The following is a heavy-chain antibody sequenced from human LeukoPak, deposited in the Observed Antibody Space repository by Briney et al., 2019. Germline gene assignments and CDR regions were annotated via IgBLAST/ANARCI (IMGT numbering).Heavy chain of an antibody. V-gene: IGHV3-23*01. D-gene: IGHD4-17*01. CDR1: GFTFSSYG. CDR3: AKDRGDYTNWFDP. Sequence: QTGGSLRLSCVASGFTFSSYGMSWVRQAPGKGLEWVSAISGSGGSTYYADSVKGRFTISRDNSKNTLYLQMNSPRPEDTAIYYCAKDRGDYTNWFDPWGQGTLVTVSS. CDR2: ISGSGGST. J-gene: IGHJ5*02.